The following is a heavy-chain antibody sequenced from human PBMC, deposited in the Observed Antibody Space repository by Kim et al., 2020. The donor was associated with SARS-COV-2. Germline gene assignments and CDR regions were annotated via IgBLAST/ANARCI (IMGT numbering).Heavy chain of an antibody. CDR3: SFIAAAAQSG. V-gene: IGHV4-39*01. D-gene: IGHD6-13*01. Sequence: SETLSLTCTVSGGSIRSSSYYWGWIRQPPGKGLEWIGSIYYSGSTYYNPSPKSRVTISVDTSKNQFSLKLSSVTAADTAVYYCSFIAAAAQSGWGQGTLVTVSS. CDR1: GGSIRSSSYY. J-gene: IGHJ4*02. CDR2: IYYSGST.